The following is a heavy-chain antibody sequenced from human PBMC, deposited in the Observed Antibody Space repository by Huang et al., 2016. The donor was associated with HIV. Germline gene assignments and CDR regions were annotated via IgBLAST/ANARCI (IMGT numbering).Heavy chain of an antibody. CDR2: MHYGWRT. CDR3: ASGPVIVSISRFYFEQ. CDR1: FASISDNSKY. V-gene: IGHV4-39*02. D-gene: IGHD3-22*01. J-gene: IGHJ4*02. Sequence: LLLRESGSGLVKTSETMSLSCTVAFASISDNSKYWTWVRQSPGKGLEWIASMHYGWRTYYNPSLKSRVSMSVDTSHNKHFSLTLASVTAADTAVYFCASGPVIVSISRFYFEQWGPGILVT.